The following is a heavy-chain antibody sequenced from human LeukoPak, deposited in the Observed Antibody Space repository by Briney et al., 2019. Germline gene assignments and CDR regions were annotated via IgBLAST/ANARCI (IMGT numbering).Heavy chain of an antibody. Sequence: ASVKVSCKASGYTFTSYYMHWVRQAPGQGLEWMGIINPSGGSTSYAQKFQGRVTMTRDTSTSTVYMELSSLRSEDTAVYYCAKTIVVVTAIASWDAFDIWGQGTMVTVSS. CDR3: AKTIVVVTAIASWDAFDI. J-gene: IGHJ3*02. V-gene: IGHV1-46*01. CDR2: INPSGGST. CDR1: GYTFTSYY. D-gene: IGHD2-21*02.